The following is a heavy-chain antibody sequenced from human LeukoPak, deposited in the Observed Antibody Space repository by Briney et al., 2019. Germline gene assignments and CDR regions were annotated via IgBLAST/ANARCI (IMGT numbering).Heavy chain of an antibody. J-gene: IGHJ4*02. CDR2: ISYDGSNK. D-gene: IGHD3-22*01. CDR3: ASDYYDSSGYYHEEDGDY. CDR1: GFTFSSYA. V-gene: IGHV3-30*01. Sequence: GRSLRLSCAASGFTFSSYAMHWVRQAPGKGLEWVAVISYDGSNKYYADSVKGRFTISRDNSKNTLYLQMNSLRAEDTAVYYCASDYYDSSGYYHEEDGDYWGRGTLVTVSS.